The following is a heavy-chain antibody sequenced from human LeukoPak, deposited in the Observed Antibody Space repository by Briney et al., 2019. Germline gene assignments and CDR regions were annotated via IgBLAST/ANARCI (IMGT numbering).Heavy chain of an antibody. CDR1: GGSISSYY. CDR3: ARQRKNGRLQFFDY. V-gene: IGHV4-59*08. D-gene: IGHD4-4*01. Sequence: PSETLSLTCTASGGSISSYYWSWIRQPPGKGLEWIGYIYYSGSTNYNPSLKSRVTISVDTSKNQFSLKLSSVTAADTAVYYCARQRKNGRLQFFDYWGQGTLVTVSS. J-gene: IGHJ4*02. CDR2: IYYSGST.